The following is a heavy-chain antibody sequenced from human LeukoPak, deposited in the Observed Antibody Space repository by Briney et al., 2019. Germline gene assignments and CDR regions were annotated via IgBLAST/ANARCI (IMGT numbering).Heavy chain of an antibody. Sequence: SETLSLTCTVSGGSICSYGGDWIRQPPGKGLEWIGYIYYSGSTNYNPSLRSRVTISVDSAKNQFSLKLSSVTASDTAVYYCARWSPSSYDHWGQGTLVTVSS. D-gene: IGHD6-13*01. V-gene: IGHV4-59*01. J-gene: IGHJ4*02. CDR1: GGSICSYG. CDR2: IYYSGST. CDR3: ARWSPSSYDH.